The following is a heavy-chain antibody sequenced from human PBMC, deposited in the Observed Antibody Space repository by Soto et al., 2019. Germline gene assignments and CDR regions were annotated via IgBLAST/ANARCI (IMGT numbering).Heavy chain of an antibody. D-gene: IGHD5-18*01. CDR1: GGSFSGYY. V-gene: IGHV4-34*01. Sequence: SETLSLTCAVYGGSFSGYYWSWIRQPPGKGLEWIGEINHSGSTNYNPSLKSRVTISVDTSKNQFSLKLSSVTAADTAVYYCAGLVTLYYYYYGMDVWGQGTTVTVS. CDR3: AGLVTLYYYYYGMDV. CDR2: INHSGST. J-gene: IGHJ6*02.